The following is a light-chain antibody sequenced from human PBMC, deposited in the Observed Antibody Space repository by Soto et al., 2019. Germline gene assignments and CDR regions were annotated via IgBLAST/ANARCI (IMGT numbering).Light chain of an antibody. CDR1: QDISSY. V-gene: IGKV1-9*01. CDR3: QQVHDYPIT. Sequence: DIQLTLSPSFLSASVGDRVTVTCRSSQDISSYLAWYQQKPGKAPKILIYSASTLQSGVPSRFGGSGSGTAFTLTISSLQPEDFATYYCQQVHDYPITFGGGTKVEIK. CDR2: SAS. J-gene: IGKJ4*01.